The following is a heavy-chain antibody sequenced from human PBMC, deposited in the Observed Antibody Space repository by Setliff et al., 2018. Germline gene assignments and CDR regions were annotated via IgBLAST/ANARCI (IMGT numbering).Heavy chain of an antibody. CDR3: ASPQARGFWARYYFDL. CDR1: GGSFSTYF. Sequence: SETLSLTCAVYGGSFSTYFWSWIRQPPGKGLEWIGEISHSGSTNYNPSLKSRVTMSVDESKRQVSLKLTSLTAADTAVYYCASPQARGFWARYYFDLWGQGTLVTVSS. J-gene: IGHJ4*02. CDR2: ISHSGST. D-gene: IGHD6-6*01. V-gene: IGHV4-34*01.